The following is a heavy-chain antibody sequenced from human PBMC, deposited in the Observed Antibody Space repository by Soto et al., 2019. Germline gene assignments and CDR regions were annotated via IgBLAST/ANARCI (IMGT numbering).Heavy chain of an antibody. V-gene: IGHV3-30*18. CDR2: ISYDGSNK. CDR3: AKDMYTYSGSPEDYYGMDV. D-gene: IGHD1-26*01. CDR1: GFTFSSYG. J-gene: IGHJ6*02. Sequence: QVQLVESGGGVVQPGRSLRLSCAASGFTFSSYGMHWVRQAPGKGLEWVAVISYDGSNKYYADSVKGRFTISRDNSKNTLYLQMNSLRAEDTAVYYCAKDMYTYSGSPEDYYGMDVWGQGTTVTVSS.